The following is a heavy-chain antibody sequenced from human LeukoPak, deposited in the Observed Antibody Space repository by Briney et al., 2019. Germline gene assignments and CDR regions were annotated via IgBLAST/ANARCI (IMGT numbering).Heavy chain of an antibody. Sequence: GGSLRLSCAASGFTFSSYGMHWVRQAPGKGLEWVAVIWYDGSNKYYADSVKGRFTISRDNAKNSLYLQMNSLRPEDTAVYYCARGMSRGYNYGSSYWGQGTLVTVSS. CDR2: IWYDGSNK. CDR3: ARGMSRGYNYGSSY. V-gene: IGHV3-33*01. D-gene: IGHD5-18*01. CDR1: GFTFSSYG. J-gene: IGHJ4*02.